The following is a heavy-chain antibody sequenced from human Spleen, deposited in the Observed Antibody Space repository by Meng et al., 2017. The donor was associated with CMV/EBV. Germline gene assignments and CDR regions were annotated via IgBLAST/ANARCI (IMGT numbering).Heavy chain of an antibody. V-gene: IGHV4-4*02. CDR2: IYQSVST. J-gene: IGHJ4*02. D-gene: IGHD6-19*01. CDR1: GGSSSSSNW. CDR3: ASFPPPGKQWLVTDY. Sequence: HAQVQESGPGLVSASGTRCVLCAVSGGSSSSSNWWCWVRQTPGKGLGRIGEIYQSVSTNAKTCLTRRVTISVDKSKNQFSLKLSSVSAADTAVYYCASFPPPGKQWLVTDYWGQGTLVTVSS.